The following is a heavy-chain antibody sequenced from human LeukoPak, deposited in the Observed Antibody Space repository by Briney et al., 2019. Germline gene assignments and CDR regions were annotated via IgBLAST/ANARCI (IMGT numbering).Heavy chain of an antibody. J-gene: IGHJ1*01. D-gene: IGHD6-13*01. CDR2: IYWDDDE. V-gene: IGHV2-5*02. CDR1: GFSLNTSGVC. Sequence: SGPTLVNPTQTLTLTCTFSGFSLNTSGVCVGWIRQPPGKALEWLTLIYWDDDERCSPSLKSRLTITKDTSKTQVVLTMTNMDPVDTATYYCAPSYSSSQRLKFKYFHHWGQGTLVTVSS. CDR3: APSYSSSQRLKFKYFHH.